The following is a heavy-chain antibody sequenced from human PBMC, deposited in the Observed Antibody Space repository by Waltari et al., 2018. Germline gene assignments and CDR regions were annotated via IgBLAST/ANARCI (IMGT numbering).Heavy chain of an antibody. CDR1: GYIFTNYA. D-gene: IGHD5-12*01. J-gene: IGHJ4*02. V-gene: IGHV7-4-1*02. Sequence: QVQLVQSGSELKKPGASVKVSCKASGYIFTNYAMNWVRQAPGQGLEWMGWINTKTGNPTYAQGFRGRFVFSLDTSVRTASLQISSLKAEDTAVYYCAREVLPNATIWRSYFDYWGQGSLVTVSS. CDR2: INTKTGNP. CDR3: AREVLPNATIWRSYFDY.